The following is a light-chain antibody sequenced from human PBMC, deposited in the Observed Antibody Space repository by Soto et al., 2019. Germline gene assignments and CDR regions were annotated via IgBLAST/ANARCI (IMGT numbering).Light chain of an antibody. CDR1: SSDVGGYDY. CDR2: EVS. V-gene: IGLV2-14*01. Sequence: SALTQPASVSGSPGQSITISCTGTSSDVGGYDYVSWYQQHPGKAPKLLIYEVSDRPSGVSTRFSGSKSGSTASLTISGLQTEDEADYYCSSYAGSSNVFGTGTKVTVL. J-gene: IGLJ1*01. CDR3: SSYAGSSNV.